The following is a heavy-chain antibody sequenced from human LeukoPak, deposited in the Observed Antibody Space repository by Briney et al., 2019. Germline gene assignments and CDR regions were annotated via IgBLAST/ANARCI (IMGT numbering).Heavy chain of an antibody. CDR3: ARDSSGSYPLLFDY. V-gene: IGHV4-30-4*08. CDR2: IYYSGIT. J-gene: IGHJ4*02. Sequence: SXTLSLTCTVSGGSISSGDFYWSWIRQPPGKGLGWIGYIYYSGITYYNPSLKSRVTISVDTSKNQFSLKLSSVTAADTAVYYCARDSSGSYPLLFDYWGQGTLVTVSS. D-gene: IGHD1-26*01. CDR1: GGSISSGDFY.